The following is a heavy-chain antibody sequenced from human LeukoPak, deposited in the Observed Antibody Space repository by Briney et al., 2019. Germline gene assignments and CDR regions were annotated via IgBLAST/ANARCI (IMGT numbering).Heavy chain of an antibody. V-gene: IGHV3-48*03. CDR2: ISSSNTM. CDR1: GFTFNSYE. CDR3: ARDWSYYFDY. D-gene: IGHD1-26*01. Sequence: PGGSLRLSCAASGFTFNSYEMNWVRQAPGKGLEWISYISSSNTMYYADSVKGRFTISRDNAKNSLYLQMNSLRVEDTAVYYCARDWSYYFDYWGQGTLVTVSS. J-gene: IGHJ4*02.